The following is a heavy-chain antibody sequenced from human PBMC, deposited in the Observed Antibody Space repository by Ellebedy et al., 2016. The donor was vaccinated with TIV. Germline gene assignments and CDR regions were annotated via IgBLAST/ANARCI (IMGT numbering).Heavy chain of an antibody. D-gene: IGHD7-27*01. CDR2: ISPSGDIT. CDR1: GFTFRDFA. V-gene: IGHV3-23*01. CDR3: TKRGVAWAAFDI. Sequence: PGGSLRLSCAASGFTFRDFAMNWVRQAPGKGLEWVSAISPSGDITYFADSVKGRFTISRDNSQDTVHLQMHSLIAEDTAVYYCTKRGVAWAAFDIWGPGKLVTVSS. J-gene: IGHJ3*02.